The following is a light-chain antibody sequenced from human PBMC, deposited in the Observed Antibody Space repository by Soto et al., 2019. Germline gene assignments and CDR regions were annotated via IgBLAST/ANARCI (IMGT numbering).Light chain of an antibody. CDR3: SSYTSSGTLVV. J-gene: IGLJ3*02. CDR1: SSDIGGYKY. V-gene: IGLV2-14*01. CDR2: EVS. Sequence: QSALTQPASVSGSPGQSITISCTGTSSDIGGYKYVSWYQQHPGKAPKLMIFEVSNRPSGVSNRVSGSKSGNTASLTISGLQADDEADYDCSSYTSSGTLVVFGGGTKLTVL.